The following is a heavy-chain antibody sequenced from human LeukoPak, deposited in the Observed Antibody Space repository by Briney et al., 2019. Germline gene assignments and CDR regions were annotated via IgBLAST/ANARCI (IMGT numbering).Heavy chain of an antibody. CDR1: GGSISSYY. Sequence: PSETLSLTCTVSGGSISSYYWSWIRQPPGKGLEWIGYIYYSGSTNYNPSLKSRVTISVDTSKNQFSLKLSSVTAADTAVYYCARSQNYYDSIFDYWGQGTLVTVSS. D-gene: IGHD3-22*01. CDR2: IYYSGST. CDR3: ARSQNYYDSIFDY. V-gene: IGHV4-59*08. J-gene: IGHJ4*02.